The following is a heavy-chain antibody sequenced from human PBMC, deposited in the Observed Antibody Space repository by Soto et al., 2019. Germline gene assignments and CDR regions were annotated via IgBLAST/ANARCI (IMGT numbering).Heavy chain of an antibody. J-gene: IGHJ6*02. CDR3: ARWLTYYYDSSGYYSGYYGMDV. V-gene: IGHV4-31*03. D-gene: IGHD3-22*01. CDR2: IYYSGST. CDR1: GGSISSGGYY. Sequence: QVQLQESGPGLVKPSQTLSLTCTVSGGSISSGGYYWSWIRQHPGKGLEWIGYIYYSGSTYYNPSLQSRVTISVDTSKNQFSLKLSSVTAADTAVYYCARWLTYYYDSSGYYSGYYGMDVWGQGTTVTVSS.